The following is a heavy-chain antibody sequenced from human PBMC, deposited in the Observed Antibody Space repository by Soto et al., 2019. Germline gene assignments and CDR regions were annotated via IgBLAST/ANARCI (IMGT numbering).Heavy chain of an antibody. CDR1: GFTFSAYG. D-gene: IGHD5-12*01. J-gene: IGHJ4*02. V-gene: IGHV3-30*18. CDR2: LSYHLSSE. CDR3: AKEVDKYSGAWFDIDD. Sequence: QVQLVESGGGVVQPGTSLRLSCAASGFTFSAYGMHWVRQAPGKGLEWLAVLSYHLSSELYADAVKGRFTISSYNSKNTLYLKMNSLRPEDTAGYYCAKEVDKYSGAWFDIDDLGQGTLVTVSS.